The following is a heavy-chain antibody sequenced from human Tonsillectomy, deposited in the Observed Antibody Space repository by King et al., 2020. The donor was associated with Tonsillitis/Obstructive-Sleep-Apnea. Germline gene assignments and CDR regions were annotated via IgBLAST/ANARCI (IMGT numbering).Heavy chain of an antibody. CDR1: GGSISSYY. CDR2: IYYSGST. Sequence: LQLQESGPGLVKPSETLSLTCTVSGGSISSYYWSWIRQPPGKGPDWIGYIYYSGSTNYNPSLKSRVTISVDTSKNQFSLKLSSVTAADTAVYYCARDMVLEAGGDAFDIWGQGTMVTVSS. V-gene: IGHV4-59*01. J-gene: IGHJ3*02. D-gene: IGHD2-8*01. CDR3: ARDMVLEAGGDAFDI.